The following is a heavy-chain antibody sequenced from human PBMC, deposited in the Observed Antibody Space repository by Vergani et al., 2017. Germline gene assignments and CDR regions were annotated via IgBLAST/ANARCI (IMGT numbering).Heavy chain of an antibody. CDR3: ASGRYYDFWGGYYTDDAFDI. J-gene: IGHJ3*02. CDR2: ISSSSSYI. CDR1: GFTFSSYS. Sequence: EVQLVESGGGLVKPGGSLRLSCAASGFTFSSYSMNWVRQAPGKGLEWVSSISSSSSYIYYADSVKGRFTISRDNAKNSLYLQMNSLRAEDTAVYYCASGRYYDFWGGYYTDDAFDIWSQGTMVTV. D-gene: IGHD3-3*01. V-gene: IGHV3-21*01.